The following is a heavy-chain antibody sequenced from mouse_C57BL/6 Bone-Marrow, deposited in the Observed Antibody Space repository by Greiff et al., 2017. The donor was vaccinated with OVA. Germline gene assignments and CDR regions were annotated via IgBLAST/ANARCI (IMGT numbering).Heavy chain of an antibody. V-gene: IGHV3-6*01. CDR3: ARGGGY. CDR2: ISYDGSN. J-gene: IGHJ2*01. CDR1: GYSITSGYY. Sequence: VQLKQSGPGLVKPSQSLSLTCSVTGYSITSGYYWNWIRQFPGNKLEWMGYISYDGSNNYNPSLKNRISITRDTSKNQFFLKLNSVTTEDTATYYRARGGGYWGQGTTLTVSS.